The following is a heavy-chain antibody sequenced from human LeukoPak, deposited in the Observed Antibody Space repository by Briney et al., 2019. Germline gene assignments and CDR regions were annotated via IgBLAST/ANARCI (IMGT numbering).Heavy chain of an antibody. D-gene: IGHD3-3*01. J-gene: IGHJ6*02. CDR1: GGSISSGGYY. CDR3: ARDGSKAFGSRTTPYGIDV. V-gene: IGHV4-31*03. Sequence: PSETLSLTCTVSGGSISSGGYYWSWIRQHPGKGLEWIGYIYYNGSAYYNPSLKSRVTISVDTSKNQFSLKLSSVTAADTAIYYCARDGSKAFGSRTTPYGIDVWGQGTTVTVSS. CDR2: IYYNGSA.